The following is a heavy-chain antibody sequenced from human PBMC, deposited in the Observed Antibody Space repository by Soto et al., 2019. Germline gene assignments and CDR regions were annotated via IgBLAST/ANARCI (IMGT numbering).Heavy chain of an antibody. CDR3: TCEVASGY. CDR1: GFTVSTYG. Sequence: QVQLVESGGGVVQPGRSLRLSCAVSGFTVSTYGMHWFRQSPGKGLELVAVISRAGGTKYYADSVKGRFTISRDNSRNTLSLEMNSLRGDDIAVYYCTCEVASGYWGQGTLVTVSS. J-gene: IGHJ4*02. CDR2: ISRAGGTK. V-gene: IGHV3-30*03. D-gene: IGHD2-21*01.